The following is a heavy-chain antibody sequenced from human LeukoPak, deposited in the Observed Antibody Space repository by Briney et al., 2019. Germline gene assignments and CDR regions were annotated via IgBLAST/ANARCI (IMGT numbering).Heavy chain of an antibody. CDR2: INHSGST. CDR1: GGSFSGYY. Sequence: SETLSLTCAVYGGSFSGYYWSWIRQPPGKGLEWIGEINHSGSTNYNPSLKSRVTISVDTSKNQFSLKLSSVTAADTAVYYCARDRGSGSYPPLYYYGMDVWGQGTTVTVSS. V-gene: IGHV4-34*01. CDR3: ARDRGSGSYPPLYYYGMDV. D-gene: IGHD3-10*01. J-gene: IGHJ6*02.